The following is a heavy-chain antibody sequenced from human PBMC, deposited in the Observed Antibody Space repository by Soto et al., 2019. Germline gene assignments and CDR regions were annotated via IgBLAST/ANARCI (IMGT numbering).Heavy chain of an antibody. CDR2: IYHSGTT. CDR3: ARARFQKTYSDLWRIFYFDY. J-gene: IGHJ4*02. Sequence: KTSETLSLTCAVSGGSIDSGGYSWTWIRQPPGKGLEWIGYIYHSGTTYYNPSLKRRVTISVDRSTNQFFLRLKSVTAADTAIYYCARARFQKTYSDLWRIFYFDYWGQGTLVTVSS. V-gene: IGHV4-30-2*01. CDR1: GGSIDSGGYS. D-gene: IGHD3-3*01.